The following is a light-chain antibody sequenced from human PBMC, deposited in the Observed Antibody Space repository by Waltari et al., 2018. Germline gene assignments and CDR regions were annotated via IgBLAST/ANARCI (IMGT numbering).Light chain of an antibody. CDR3: QHYVRLPVT. CDR1: QSVGRS. V-gene: IGKV3-20*01. CDR2: GAS. Sequence: EIVLTQSPGTLSLSSGERPPLSCRASQSVGRSLAWYQQKPGQAPRLLIYGASIRATGIPDRFSGGGSGTDFSLTISRLEPEDFAAYHCQHYVRLPVTFGQGTKVEIK. J-gene: IGKJ1*01.